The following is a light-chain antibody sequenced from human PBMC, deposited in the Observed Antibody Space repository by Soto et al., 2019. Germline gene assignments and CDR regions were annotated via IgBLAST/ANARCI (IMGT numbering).Light chain of an antibody. CDR1: SSNIGNNY. V-gene: IGLV1-51*01. CDR3: GTWDSSLSAVV. CDR2: DIN. J-gene: IGLJ2*01. Sequence: QSVFTQPPSVSAAPGQKVTISFSGSSSNIGNNYVSWYQQLPGTAPQLLIYDINKRPSGISDRFSGSKSGTSATLAITGLQTGEEADYYCGTWDSSLSAVVFGGGTKRTVL.